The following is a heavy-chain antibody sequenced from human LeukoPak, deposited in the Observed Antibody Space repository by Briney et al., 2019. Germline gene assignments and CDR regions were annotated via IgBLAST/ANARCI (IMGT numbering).Heavy chain of an antibody. V-gene: IGHV4-59*12. Sequence: SETLSLTCTVSGGSISSYYWCWIRQPPGKGLEWIGYIYYSGSTNYNPSLKSRVTISVDTSKNQFSLKLSSVTAADTAVYYCAREGIAAAGVDYWGQGTLVTVSS. CDR2: IYYSGST. CDR3: AREGIAAAGVDY. D-gene: IGHD6-13*01. CDR1: GGSISSYY. J-gene: IGHJ4*02.